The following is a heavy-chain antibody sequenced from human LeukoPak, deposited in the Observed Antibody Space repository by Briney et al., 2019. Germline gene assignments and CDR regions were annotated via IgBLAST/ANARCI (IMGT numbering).Heavy chain of an antibody. Sequence: GGSLRLSCAASGFTFSSYGMHWVRQAPGKGLEWVAVIWYDGSNKYYADSVKGRFTISRDNSKNTLYLQMNSLRAEDTAVYYCARDRGGGWYNPNPDYWGQGTLVTVSS. CDR2: IWYDGSNK. CDR3: ARDRGGGWYNPNPDY. V-gene: IGHV3-33*01. D-gene: IGHD6-19*01. J-gene: IGHJ4*02. CDR1: GFTFSSYG.